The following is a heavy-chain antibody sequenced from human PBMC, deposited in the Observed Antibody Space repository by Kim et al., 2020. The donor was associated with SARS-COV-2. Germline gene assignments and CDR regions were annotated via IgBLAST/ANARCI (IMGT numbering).Heavy chain of an antibody. CDR3: ARDPSFSSSWYLADYGMDV. Sequence: GGSLRLSCAASGFTFSDYYMSWIRQAPGKGLEWVSYISSSSSYTNYADSVKGRFTISRDNAKNSLYLQMNSLRAEDTAVYYCARDPSFSSSWYLADYGMDVWGQGTTVTVSS. D-gene: IGHD6-13*01. J-gene: IGHJ6*02. CDR1: GFTFSDYY. CDR2: ISSSSSYT. V-gene: IGHV3-11*06.